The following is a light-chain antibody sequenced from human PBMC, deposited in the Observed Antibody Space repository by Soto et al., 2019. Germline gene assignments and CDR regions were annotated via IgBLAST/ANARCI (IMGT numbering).Light chain of an antibody. Sequence: GFTQSPGTLSLSPGERATLSCRASQSVSSSYLAWYQQKPGQAPRLLIYGASSRATGIPDRFSGSGSGTDFTLTISRLEPEDFAVYYCQQYGSSPLTFGGGTKVDIK. CDR1: QSVSSSY. CDR3: QQYGSSPLT. J-gene: IGKJ4*01. CDR2: GAS. V-gene: IGKV3-20*01.